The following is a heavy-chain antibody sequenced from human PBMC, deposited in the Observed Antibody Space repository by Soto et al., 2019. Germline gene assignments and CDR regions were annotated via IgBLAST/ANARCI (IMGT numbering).Heavy chain of an antibody. CDR1: GYTFTSYG. Sequence: ASVKVSCKASGYTFTSYGISWVRQAPGQGLEWMGWISAYNGNTNYAQKLQGRVTMTTDTSTSTAYMELRSLRSDDTAVYYCARKVPYLPGPRGYWFDPWGQGTLVTVSS. J-gene: IGHJ5*02. CDR2: ISAYNGNT. V-gene: IGHV1-18*01. D-gene: IGHD2-2*01. CDR3: ARKVPYLPGPRGYWFDP.